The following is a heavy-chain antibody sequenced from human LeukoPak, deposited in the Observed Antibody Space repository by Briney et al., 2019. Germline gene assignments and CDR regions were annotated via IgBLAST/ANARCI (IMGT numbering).Heavy chain of an antibody. CDR1: GFTFITYW. Sequence: GGSLRLSCAASGFTFITYWMSWVRQAPGKGLEWVANIKQDGSEKYYVDSVKGRFTISRDNAKNSLYLQMNSLRAEDTAVYYCARDRSSWYPRPFDYWGQGTLVTVSS. D-gene: IGHD6-13*01. CDR2: IKQDGSEK. CDR3: ARDRSSWYPRPFDY. J-gene: IGHJ4*02. V-gene: IGHV3-7*01.